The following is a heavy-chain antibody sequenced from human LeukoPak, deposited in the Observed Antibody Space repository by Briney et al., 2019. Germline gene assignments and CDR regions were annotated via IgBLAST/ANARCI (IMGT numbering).Heavy chain of an antibody. J-gene: IGHJ4*02. Sequence: ASVKVSCKASGGTFSSYAISRVRQAPGQGLEWMGGIIPIFGTVNYAQKFQGRVTITADESTSTAYMELSSLRSEDTAVYYCARGAIVAAGYDYWGQGTLVTVSS. D-gene: IGHD6-13*01. V-gene: IGHV1-69*13. CDR2: IIPIFGTV. CDR3: ARGAIVAAGYDY. CDR1: GGTFSSYA.